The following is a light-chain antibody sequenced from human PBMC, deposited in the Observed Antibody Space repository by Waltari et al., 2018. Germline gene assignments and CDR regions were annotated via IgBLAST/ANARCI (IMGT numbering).Light chain of an antibody. CDR2: DAS. CDR1: QTVSSN. Sequence: EVVMTPSPATLSVFPGESATLSCRASQTVSSNLAWYQQGPGQAPRLLIFDASTRAPSVPARFSGSGSGTEFTLTIRSLQSEDSAVYYCQQYNRWPPITFGQGTRLEIK. V-gene: IGKV3-15*01. CDR3: QQYNRWPPIT. J-gene: IGKJ5*01.